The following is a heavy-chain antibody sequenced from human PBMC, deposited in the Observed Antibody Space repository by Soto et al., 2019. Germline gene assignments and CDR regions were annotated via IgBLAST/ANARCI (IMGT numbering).Heavy chain of an antibody. Sequence: QVQLVQSGAEEKKPGASVKVSCKASGYTFTSYAMHWVRQAPGQRLEWMGWINAGNGNTKYSQKFQGRVTITRDTSARTAYMDLSSIRSEDTAVYYCASAVAVPADFDHWGQGTLVTVSS. D-gene: IGHD5-12*01. V-gene: IGHV1-3*05. CDR1: GYTFTSYA. CDR3: ASAVAVPADFDH. J-gene: IGHJ5*02. CDR2: INAGNGNT.